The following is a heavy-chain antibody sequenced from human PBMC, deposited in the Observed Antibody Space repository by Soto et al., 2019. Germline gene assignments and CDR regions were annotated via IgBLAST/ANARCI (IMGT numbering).Heavy chain of an antibody. Sequence: LRLSCSASGFTFSSYGMHWVRQAPGKGLEWVAIISYDGSNKYYAESVKGRFTISRDKSKNTLYLQMNSLRAADTAVYYCAKDRLANPPYYYYYYGLDVWGQVPKVTFSS. CDR2: ISYDGSNK. D-gene: IGHD6-25*01. J-gene: IGHJ6*02. V-gene: IGHV3-30*18. CDR3: AKDRLANPPYYYYYYGLDV. CDR1: GFTFSSYG.